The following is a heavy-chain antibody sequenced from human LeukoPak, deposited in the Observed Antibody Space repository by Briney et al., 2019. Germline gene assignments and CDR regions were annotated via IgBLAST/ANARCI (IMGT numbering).Heavy chain of an antibody. D-gene: IGHD1-26*01. V-gene: IGHV3-30*02. Sequence: GGSLRLSCAASGFTFSSYWMHWVRQAPGKGLEWVAFIRYDGSNKKYADSVKGRFTISRDNSKNTLYLQMNSLRAEDTAVYYCAKDEGRDYFDYWGQGPWSPSPQ. J-gene: IGHJ4*02. CDR1: GFTFSSYW. CDR3: AKDEGRDYFDY. CDR2: IRYDGSNK.